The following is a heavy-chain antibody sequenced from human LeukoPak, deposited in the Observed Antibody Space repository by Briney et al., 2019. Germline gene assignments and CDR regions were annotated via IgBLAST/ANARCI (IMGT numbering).Heavy chain of an antibody. CDR1: GGSISSYY. CDR3: ARDSVGCSGGSCYSSYYYYMDV. V-gene: IGHV4-4*07. J-gene: IGHJ6*03. Sequence: PSEALSLTCTVSGGSISSYYWSWIRQPAGKGLEWIGRIYTSGSTNYNPSLKSRVTMSVDTSKNQFSLKLSSVTAADTAVYYCARDSVGCSGGSCYSSYYYYMDVWGKGTTVTISS. D-gene: IGHD2-15*01. CDR2: IYTSGST.